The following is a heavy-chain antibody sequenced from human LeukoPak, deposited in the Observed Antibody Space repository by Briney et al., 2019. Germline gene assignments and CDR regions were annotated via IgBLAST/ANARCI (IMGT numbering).Heavy chain of an antibody. CDR1: GFTFSDYY. CDR2: ISSSGTTI. J-gene: IGHJ4*02. Sequence: PGGSLRLSCAASGFTFSDYYMTWIRQTPGKGPEWISYISSSGTTIYYADSVKGRFTISRDNAKNSLYLQMDSLRAEDTAVYYCARDWSGSRDYWGQGTLVTVSS. CDR3: ARDWSGSRDY. V-gene: IGHV3-11*01. D-gene: IGHD1-26*01.